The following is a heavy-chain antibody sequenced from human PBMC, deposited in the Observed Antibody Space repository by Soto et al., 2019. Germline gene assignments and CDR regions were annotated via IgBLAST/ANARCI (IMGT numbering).Heavy chain of an antibody. CDR3: AREGAARYSFDY. V-gene: IGHV1-46*01. Sequence: ASVKVSCKASGYTFTSYYMLWVRQAPGQGLEWMGIINPSGGSTSYAQKFQGRVTMTRDTSTSAVYMELSSLRSEDTAVYYCAREGAARYSFDYWGQGTLVTVSS. CDR1: GYTFTSYY. J-gene: IGHJ4*02. CDR2: INPSGGST. D-gene: IGHD6-6*01.